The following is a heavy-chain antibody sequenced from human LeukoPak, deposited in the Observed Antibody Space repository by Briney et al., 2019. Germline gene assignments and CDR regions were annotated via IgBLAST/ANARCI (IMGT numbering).Heavy chain of an antibody. CDR3: ARVLLTYYFDSSGYYDY. Sequence: GASVKVSYKASAYTFTGYYIHLVRHAPGQGLEWMGWINPNSGGTNYAQKFQDRVTMTRDTSISTAYMELSRLRSDDTAVYYCARVLLTYYFDSSGYYDYWGQGTLVTVSS. CDR2: INPNSGGT. CDR1: AYTFTGYY. D-gene: IGHD3-22*01. V-gene: IGHV1-2*02. J-gene: IGHJ4*02.